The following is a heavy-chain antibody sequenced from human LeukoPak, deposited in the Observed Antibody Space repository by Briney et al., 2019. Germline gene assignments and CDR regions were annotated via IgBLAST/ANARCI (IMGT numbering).Heavy chain of an antibody. D-gene: IGHD3-10*01. Sequence: GGSLRLSCAASGFTISSYGMHWVRQAPGKGLEWVAFIRYDGSYKNYPDSVKGRFTISRDNAKNSLYLQMNSLRADDTALYYCARDDYGSGSWNDYWGQGTLVTVSS. J-gene: IGHJ4*02. CDR2: IRYDGSYK. CDR3: ARDDYGSGSWNDY. CDR1: GFTISSYG. V-gene: IGHV3-30*02.